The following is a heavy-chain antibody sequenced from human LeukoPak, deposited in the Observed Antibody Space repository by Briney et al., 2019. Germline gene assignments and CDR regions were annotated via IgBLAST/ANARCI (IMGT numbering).Heavy chain of an antibody. CDR2: IDSGGNT. D-gene: IGHD6-19*01. CDR3: AGRYSSGWYDY. J-gene: IGHJ4*02. Sequence: GQSLRLSCAASGFTVSSNTMSWVRQAPGKGLEWVSVIDSGGNTYYADSVKGRFTISTDNSKNTMYLQMNSLRAEDTAVYYCAGRYSSGWYDYWGQGTLVTVST. V-gene: IGHV3-53*01. CDR1: GFTVSSNT.